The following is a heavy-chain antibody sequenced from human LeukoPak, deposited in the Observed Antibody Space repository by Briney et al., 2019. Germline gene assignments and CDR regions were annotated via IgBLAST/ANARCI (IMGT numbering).Heavy chain of an antibody. Sequence: GGSLRLSCAASGFNFNSYGMHWVRQAPGKGLEWVAFIRYDGGNKYYTDSVKGRFTISRDNSKNTVSLQMNSLRPEDTAVYYCARDLGMGTRIDFRGQGTLVTVSS. CDR1: GFNFNSYG. V-gene: IGHV3-30*02. D-gene: IGHD7-27*01. CDR3: ARDLGMGTRIDF. J-gene: IGHJ4*02. CDR2: IRYDGGNK.